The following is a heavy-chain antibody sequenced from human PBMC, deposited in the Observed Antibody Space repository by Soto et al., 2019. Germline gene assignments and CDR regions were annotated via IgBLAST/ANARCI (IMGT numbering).Heavy chain of an antibody. CDR1: GGSFSGYY. V-gene: IGHV4-34*01. D-gene: IGHD2-2*01. CDR2: INHSGST. Sequence: PSETLSLTCAVYGGSFSGYYWSWIRQPPGKGLEWIGEINHSGSTNYNPSLKSRVTISVDTSKNQSSLKLSSVTAADTAVYYCARLYCSSTSCYHWFDPWGQGTLVTVSS. J-gene: IGHJ5*02. CDR3: ARLYCSSTSCYHWFDP.